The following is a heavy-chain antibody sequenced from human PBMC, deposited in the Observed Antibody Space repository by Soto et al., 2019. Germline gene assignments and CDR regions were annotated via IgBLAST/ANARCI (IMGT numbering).Heavy chain of an antibody. J-gene: IGHJ1*01. V-gene: IGHV3-30*03. CDR2: ISNDGSKE. D-gene: IGHD6-19*01. CDR1: GFAFTNYG. CDR3: ARDVALPTGLGLGY. Sequence: GGSLRLSCAASGFAFTNYGIHWVRQGPGKGLEWVGHISNDGSKEGYGDSVKGRFTISRDNSENTVYLQMTSLRPDNPAVFYCARDVALPTGLGLGYWGQGTLVTVSS.